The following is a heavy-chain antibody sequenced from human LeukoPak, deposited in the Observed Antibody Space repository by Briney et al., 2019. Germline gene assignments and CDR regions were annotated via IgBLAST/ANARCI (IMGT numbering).Heavy chain of an antibody. CDR2: IYYSGST. J-gene: IGHJ5*02. D-gene: IGHD3-3*01. V-gene: IGHV4-39*07. CDR1: GGSISSSSYY. Sequence: SETLSVTCTVSGGSISSSSYYWGWIRRPPGKGLEWIGSIYYSGSTYYNSSLKSRVTISVDTSKNQFSLKLSSVTAADTAVYYCARARGATYYDFWSGSSWFDPWGQGTLVTVSS. CDR3: ARARGATYYDFWSGSSWFDP.